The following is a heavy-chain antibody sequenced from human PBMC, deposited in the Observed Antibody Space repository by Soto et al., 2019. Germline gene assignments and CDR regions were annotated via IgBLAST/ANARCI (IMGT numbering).Heavy chain of an antibody. Sequence: XSVNFSCKASVYTFTVYYIPWVRQAPGQGLEWMGWINPNSGGTNYAQKFQGRVTMTRDTSISTAYMELSRLRSDDTAVYYCARAWIQLWLHYWFDHWGQGNLVTVSS. V-gene: IGHV1-2*02. D-gene: IGHD5-18*01. CDR3: ARAWIQLWLHYWFDH. J-gene: IGHJ5*02. CDR1: VYTFTVYY. CDR2: INPNSGGT.